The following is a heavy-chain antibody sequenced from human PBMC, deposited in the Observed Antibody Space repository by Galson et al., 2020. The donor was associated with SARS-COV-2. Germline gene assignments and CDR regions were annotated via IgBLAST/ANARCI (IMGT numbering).Heavy chain of an antibody. D-gene: IGHD2-2*01. CDR2: IYWDDDK. J-gene: IGHJ3*02. CDR1: GFSLSTSGVG. V-gene: IGHV2-5*02. CDR3: AREVPATAADI. Sequence: SGPTLVKPTQTLTLTCTFSGFSLSTSGVGVGWIRQPPGKALEWLALIYWDDDKRYSPSLKSRLTITKDTSKNQVVLTMTSMDPVDTATYYCAREVPATAADIWGQGTMVTVSS.